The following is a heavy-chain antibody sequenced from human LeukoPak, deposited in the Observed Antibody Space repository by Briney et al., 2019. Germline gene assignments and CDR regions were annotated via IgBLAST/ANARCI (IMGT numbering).Heavy chain of an antibody. CDR2: ISGSGAST. V-gene: IGHV3-23*01. J-gene: IGHJ4*02. D-gene: IGHD2-15*01. CDR3: ARSLGKWSLDY. CDR1: GYTFSNYA. Sequence: GGSLRLSCAASGYTFSNYAMGWVRQVPGKGLEWVSAISGSGASTYYADSVKGRFTISRDNSKNTLYLQMNSLRSEDTAVYYCARSLGKWSLDYWGQGTLVTVSS.